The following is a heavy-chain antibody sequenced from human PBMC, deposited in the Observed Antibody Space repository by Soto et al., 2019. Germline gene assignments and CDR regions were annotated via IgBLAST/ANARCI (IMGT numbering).Heavy chain of an antibody. Sequence: PGGSLRLSCAASGFTFSSYSMNWVRQAPGKGLEWVSSISSSSSYIYYADSVKGRFTISRDNAKNSLYLQMNSLRAEDTAVYYCARRFYYYGSGSYYKSYYGMDVWGQGTTVTVSS. CDR3: ARRFYYYGSGSYYKSYYGMDV. CDR2: ISSSSSYI. D-gene: IGHD3-10*01. V-gene: IGHV3-21*01. J-gene: IGHJ6*02. CDR1: GFTFSSYS.